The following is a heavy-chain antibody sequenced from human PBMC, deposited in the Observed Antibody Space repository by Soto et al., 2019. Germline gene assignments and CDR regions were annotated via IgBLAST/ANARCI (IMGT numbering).Heavy chain of an antibody. CDR1: GFTFSSYG. CDR2: ISYDGSNK. Sequence: GGSLRLSCAASGFTFSSYGMHWVRQAPGKGLEWVAVISYDGSNKYYADSVKGRFTISRDNSKNTLYLQMNSLRAEDTAVYYCAKDRGGDDYNLNWFDPSGQGTLVTVSS. J-gene: IGHJ5*02. V-gene: IGHV3-30*18. D-gene: IGHD3-10*01. CDR3: AKDRGGDDYNLNWFDP.